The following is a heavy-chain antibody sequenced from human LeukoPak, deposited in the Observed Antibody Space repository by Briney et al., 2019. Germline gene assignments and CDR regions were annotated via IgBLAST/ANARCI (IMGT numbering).Heavy chain of an antibody. Sequence: ASVKVSCKASGYTFTNYGISWVRQAPGQGLEWMGWISAYNVNTNYARKLQGRVTMTTDTSTSTAYMEPRSLRSDDTAVYYCARDPESSGWYGGYYFDYWGQGTLVTVSS. CDR2: ISAYNVNT. V-gene: IGHV1-18*04. CDR3: ARDPESSGWYGGYYFDY. CDR1: GYTFTNYG. J-gene: IGHJ4*02. D-gene: IGHD6-19*01.